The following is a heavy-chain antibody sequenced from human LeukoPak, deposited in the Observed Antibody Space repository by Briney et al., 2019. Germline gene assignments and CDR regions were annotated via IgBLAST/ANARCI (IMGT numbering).Heavy chain of an antibody. Sequence: GGSLRLPCAASGFTFSIYGMLWVPQAPAKGLEGVGVIWYDGSNKYYADSVKGRFTISRDNSKHTLYLQMNSLRAEDTAVYYCAREGSYDYVWGGTFDIWGQGTMVTVSS. V-gene: IGHV3-33*01. CDR3: AREGSYDYVWGGTFDI. CDR2: IWYDGSNK. D-gene: IGHD3-16*01. J-gene: IGHJ3*02. CDR1: GFTFSIYG.